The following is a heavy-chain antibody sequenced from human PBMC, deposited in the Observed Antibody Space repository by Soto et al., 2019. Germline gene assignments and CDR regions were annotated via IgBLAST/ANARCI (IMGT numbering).Heavy chain of an antibody. CDR2: ISAYNGNT. V-gene: IGHV1-18*01. Sequence: ASGKVSCKASGYSFTSYGISWVRQAPGQGLEWMGWISAYNGNTNNAQKLQGRVSMTTDTSTSTAYMELRSLRSDDTAVYYCARARRSSTSDCIWDFDYWGQGTLVTVS. D-gene: IGHD2-2*01. CDR1: GYSFTSYG. J-gene: IGHJ4*02. CDR3: ARARRSSTSDCIWDFDY.